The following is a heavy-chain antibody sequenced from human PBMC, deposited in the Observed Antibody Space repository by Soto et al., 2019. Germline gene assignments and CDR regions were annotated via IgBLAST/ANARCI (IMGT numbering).Heavy chain of an antibody. J-gene: IGHJ3*02. CDR3: ATYRKFFQI. CDR2: IYNSGST. V-gene: IGHV4-34*11. CDR1: GGSFSGYY. Sequence: SETLSLTCAVYGGSFSGYYWSWIRQPPGKGLEWIGFIYNSGSTYYNSSLKSRVTISVDRSKNHFFLNLTSVTAADTAVYYCATYRKFFQILGQGTKVTVSS.